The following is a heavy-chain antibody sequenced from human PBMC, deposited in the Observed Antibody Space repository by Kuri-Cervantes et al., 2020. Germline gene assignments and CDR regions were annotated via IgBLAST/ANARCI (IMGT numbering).Heavy chain of an antibody. CDR3: ATYYYGSGSHTPPFDY. D-gene: IGHD3-10*01. CDR1: GFTFSSYA. Sequence: GGSLRLSCAASGFTFSSYAMHWVRQAPGKGLERVAVISYDGSNKYYADSVKGRFTISRDNSKNTLYLQMNSLRAGDTAVYYCATYYYGSGSHTPPFDYWGQGTLVTVSS. CDR2: ISYDGSNK. V-gene: IGHV3-30-3*01. J-gene: IGHJ4*02.